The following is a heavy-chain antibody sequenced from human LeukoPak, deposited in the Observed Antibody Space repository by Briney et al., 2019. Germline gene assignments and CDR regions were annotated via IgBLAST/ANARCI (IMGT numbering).Heavy chain of an antibody. D-gene: IGHD5-18*01. CDR1: GGSFSGYY. V-gene: IGHV4-34*01. Sequence: SEILSLTCAVYGGSFSGYYWSWIRQPPGKGLEWIGEINHSGSTNYNPSLKSRVTISVDTSKNQFSLKLSSVTAADTAVYYCARGGGYSYGPNHFDYWGQGTLVTVSS. CDR3: ARGGGYSYGPNHFDY. CDR2: INHSGST. J-gene: IGHJ4*02.